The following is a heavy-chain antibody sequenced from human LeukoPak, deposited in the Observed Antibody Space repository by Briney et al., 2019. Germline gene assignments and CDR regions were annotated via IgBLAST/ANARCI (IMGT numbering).Heavy chain of an antibody. CDR1: GYTFTTYW. V-gene: IGHV5-51*01. Sequence: GESLKISCKASGYTFTTYWIGWVRQMPGKGLEWMGIIYPGDSDTRYSPSFQGQVTISADKSISTAYLQWSSLKASDLAMYYCARTGYSSGWYGGFDYWGQGTLVTVSS. CDR3: ARTGYSSGWYGGFDY. J-gene: IGHJ4*02. D-gene: IGHD6-19*01. CDR2: IYPGDSDT.